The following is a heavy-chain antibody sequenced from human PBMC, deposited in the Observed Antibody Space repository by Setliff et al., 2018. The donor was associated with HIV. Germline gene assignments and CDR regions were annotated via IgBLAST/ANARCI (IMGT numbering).Heavy chain of an antibody. CDR3: ARGEAIAVAYYHYYYMDV. V-gene: IGHV1-69*13. D-gene: IGHD6-19*01. J-gene: IGHJ6*03. CDR1: GGTFSSYG. Sequence: GASVKVSCKASGGTFSSYGISWVRQAPGQGLEWMGGIIPIFGTANYAQKFQGRVTITADESTSTAYMELSSLRSDDTAVYYCARGEAIAVAYYHYYYMDVWGQGTLVTVSS. CDR2: IIPIFGTA.